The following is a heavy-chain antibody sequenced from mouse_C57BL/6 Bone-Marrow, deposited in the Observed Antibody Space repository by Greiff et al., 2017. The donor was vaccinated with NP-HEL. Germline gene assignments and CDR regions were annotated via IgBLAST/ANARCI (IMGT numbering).Heavy chain of an antibody. V-gene: IGHV5-12*01. Sequence: EVKLVESGGGLVQPGGSLKLSCAASGFTFSDYYMYWVRQTPEKRLEWVAYISNGGGSTYYPDTVKGRFTISRDNAKNTLYLHMSRLKSEDTAMYYCARPYSSGYGFAYWGQGTLVTVSA. CDR2: ISNGGGST. D-gene: IGHD3-2*02. CDR3: ARPYSSGYGFAY. CDR1: GFTFSDYY. J-gene: IGHJ3*01.